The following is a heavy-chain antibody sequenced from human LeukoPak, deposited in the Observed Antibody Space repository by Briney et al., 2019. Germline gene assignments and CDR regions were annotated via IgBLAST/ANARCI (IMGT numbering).Heavy chain of an antibody. J-gene: IGHJ4*02. V-gene: IGHV3-74*01. CDR3: ARRHPNSGSNDY. CDR2: MNSDGSST. Sequence: GGSLRLSCAASGFTFSNYWMHWVRQAPGKGLVWVSRMNSDGSSTSYADSEKGRFTISRDNAKNTLYLQMNSLRAEDTAVYYCARRHPNSGSNDYWGQGTLVTVSS. D-gene: IGHD1-26*01. CDR1: GFTFSNYW.